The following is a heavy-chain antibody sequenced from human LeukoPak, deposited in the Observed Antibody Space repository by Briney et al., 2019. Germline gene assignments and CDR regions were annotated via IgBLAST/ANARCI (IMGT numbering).Heavy chain of an antibody. J-gene: IGHJ4*02. CDR3: ARSRVWSDYWGYFDY. V-gene: IGHV4-59*01. Sequence: SETLSLTCTVSGGSIIGYYWNWIRQPPGKGLDWIGYIYHSGSTNYNPSLKSRVTMSVDTSKTQISLKLRAVTAADTAVYYCARSRVWSDYWGYFDYWGQGTLVTVSS. D-gene: IGHD3-3*01. CDR2: IYHSGST. CDR1: GGSIIGYY.